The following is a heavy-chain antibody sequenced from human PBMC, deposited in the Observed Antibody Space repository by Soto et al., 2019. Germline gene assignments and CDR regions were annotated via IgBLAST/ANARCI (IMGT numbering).Heavy chain of an antibody. V-gene: IGHV3-48*02. Sequence: VQLVESGGGLVQPGGSLRLSCAASGFTFSSYSMNWVRQAPGKGLEWVSYISSSSSTIYYVDSVKGRFTISRDNAKNSLYRQMNSLRDEDTAVYYCARDRAGAQYGLDVWGQGTTVTVSS. CDR3: ARDRAGAQYGLDV. CDR1: GFTFSSYS. CDR2: ISSSSSTI. D-gene: IGHD1-26*01. J-gene: IGHJ6*02.